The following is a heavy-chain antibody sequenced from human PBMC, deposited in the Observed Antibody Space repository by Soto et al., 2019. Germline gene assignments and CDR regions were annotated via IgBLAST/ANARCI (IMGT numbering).Heavy chain of an antibody. CDR1: GGNFVDLG. CDR2: INHSGST. CDR3: ARVLRQGRYYYYYMDV. Sequence: VFGGNFVDLGGRRISKAPGKGLEWIGEINHSGSTNYNPSLKSRVTISVDTSKNQFSLKLSSVTAADTAVYYCARVLRQGRYYYYYMDVWGKGTTVTVSS. J-gene: IGHJ6*03. D-gene: IGHD2-15*01. V-gene: IGHV4-34*01.